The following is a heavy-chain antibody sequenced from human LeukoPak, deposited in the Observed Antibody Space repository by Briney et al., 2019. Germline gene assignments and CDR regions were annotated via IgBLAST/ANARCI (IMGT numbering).Heavy chain of an antibody. V-gene: IGHV1-18*01. CDR3: ARFWSGYLPDY. D-gene: IGHD3-3*01. CDR1: GYSFSSYG. Sequence: GASVKVSCKASGYSFSSYGIGWERQAPGQGLEWMAWIAGYNENTNYAQMLQGRVTMTTDTSTSTAYMELRSLRSDDTAVYYCARFWSGYLPDYWGQGTLVTVSS. CDR2: IAGYNENT. J-gene: IGHJ4*02.